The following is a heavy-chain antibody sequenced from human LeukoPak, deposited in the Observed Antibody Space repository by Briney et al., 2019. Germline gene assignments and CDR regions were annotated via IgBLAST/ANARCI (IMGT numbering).Heavy chain of an antibody. CDR3: ARHWGGFGGTTCYFDY. V-gene: IGHV5-51*01. Sequence: GQSLQISCQGSGYSFTNYWIGWVRQMPGKGLEWMGIIYPSDSDTRYSPSFQGQVTMSVDKSINTAYLQWSSLKASDTAMYYCARHWGGFGGTTCYFDYWGQGTLVTVSS. D-gene: IGHD1-1*01. CDR1: GYSFTNYW. J-gene: IGHJ4*02. CDR2: IYPSDSDT.